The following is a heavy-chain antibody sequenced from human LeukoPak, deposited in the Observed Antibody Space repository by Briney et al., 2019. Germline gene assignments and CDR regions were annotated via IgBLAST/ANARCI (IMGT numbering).Heavy chain of an antibody. V-gene: IGHV4-4*07. CDR3: ARVSGDYGDYDFGYYYYMDV. D-gene: IGHD4-17*01. Sequence: SETLSLTCTVSGGSISSYYWSWIRQPAGKGLEWIGRIYTSGSTNYIPSLKSRVTMSVDTSKNQFPLKLSSVTAADTAVYYCARVSGDYGDYDFGYYYYMDVWGKGTTVTVSS. CDR2: IYTSGST. J-gene: IGHJ6*03. CDR1: GGSISSYY.